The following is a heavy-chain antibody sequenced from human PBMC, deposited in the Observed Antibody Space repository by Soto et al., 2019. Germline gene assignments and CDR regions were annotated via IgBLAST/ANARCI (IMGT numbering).Heavy chain of an antibody. Sequence: QVQLVQSGGEVKKPGASVMVSCKASGDTVTNYGISWVRQAPGQGLEWMGWISFYNGHTNYAQKLQGRVTLTTDTSTSTAYMELRSLRSDDTAVYYCASATSIAVAGKESWGQGTLVTVSS. CDR3: ASATSIAVAGKES. D-gene: IGHD6-19*01. J-gene: IGHJ4*02. CDR1: GDTVTNYG. CDR2: ISFYNGHT. V-gene: IGHV1-18*01.